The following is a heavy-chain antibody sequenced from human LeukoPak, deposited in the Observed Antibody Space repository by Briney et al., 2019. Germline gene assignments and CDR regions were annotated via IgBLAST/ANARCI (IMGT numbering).Heavy chain of an antibody. CDR1: GFTFDDYG. CDR2: ISGSGGST. Sequence: PGGSLRLSCAASGFTFDDYGMSWVRQAPGKGLEWVSAISGSGGSTYYADSVKGRFTISRDNSKNTLYLQMNSLRAEDTAVYYCAKGSSSIYFDYLGQGTLVTVSS. CDR3: AKGSSSIYFDY. J-gene: IGHJ4*02. V-gene: IGHV3-23*01. D-gene: IGHD6-6*01.